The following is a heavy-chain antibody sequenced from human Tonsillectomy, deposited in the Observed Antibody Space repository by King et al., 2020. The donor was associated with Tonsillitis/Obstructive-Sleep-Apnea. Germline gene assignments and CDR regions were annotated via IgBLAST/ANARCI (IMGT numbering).Heavy chain of an antibody. CDR2: ISSNGGST. J-gene: IGHJ4*02. CDR1: GFTFSSYA. CDR3: AREGESATVVTAYFDY. Sequence: VQLVESGGGLVQPGGSLRLSCAASGFTFSSYAMHWVRQAPGKGLEYVSAISSNGGSTYYANSVKGRFTISRDNSKNTLYLQMSSLRAEDMAVYYCAREGESATVVTAYFDYWGQGTLVTVSS. V-gene: IGHV3-64*01. D-gene: IGHD4-23*01.